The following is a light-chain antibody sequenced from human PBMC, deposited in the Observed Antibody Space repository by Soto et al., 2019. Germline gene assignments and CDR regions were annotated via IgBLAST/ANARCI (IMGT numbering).Light chain of an antibody. J-gene: IGKJ5*01. CDR3: QQYNSWPIT. Sequence: DIVMTQSPATLSVSPGERATLSCRASQSVSSNLAWYQQKPGQAPRLLIYGASTRATDIPARFSGSGSGTDFTLTISSLQSEDFAAYYCQQYNSWPITFGQGTRLEIK. V-gene: IGKV3-15*01. CDR2: GAS. CDR1: QSVSSN.